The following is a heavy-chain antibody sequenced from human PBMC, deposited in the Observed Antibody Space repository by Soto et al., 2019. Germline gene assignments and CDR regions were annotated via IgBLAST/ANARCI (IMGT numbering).Heavy chain of an antibody. V-gene: IGHV4-39*01. D-gene: IGHD4-17*01. CDR2: IYYSGST. J-gene: IGHJ5*02. Sequence: SSETLSLTCAVSGGSISSSHYYWGWIRQPPGKGLEWIGSIYYSGSTYYNPSLKSRVTISVDTSKNQFSLKLNSVTAADTAVYYCVSTSTVGDVLAWGPGTLVTVSS. CDR1: GGSISSSHYY. CDR3: VSTSTVGDVLA.